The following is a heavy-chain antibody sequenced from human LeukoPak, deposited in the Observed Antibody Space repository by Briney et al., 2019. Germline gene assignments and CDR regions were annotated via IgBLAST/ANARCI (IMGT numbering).Heavy chain of an antibody. D-gene: IGHD6-19*01. Sequence: PGGSLRLSCTTSGFTFGDYAMTWVRQAPWKGLEWVSFIRSKANGGTTEYAASVKGRFTISRDDSKSIAYLQMNSLKTEDTAVYYCTRTGSSGWYSLDYFDYWGQGTLVTVSS. J-gene: IGHJ4*02. CDR2: IRSKANGGTT. CDR3: TRTGSSGWYSLDYFDY. V-gene: IGHV3-49*04. CDR1: GFTFGDYA.